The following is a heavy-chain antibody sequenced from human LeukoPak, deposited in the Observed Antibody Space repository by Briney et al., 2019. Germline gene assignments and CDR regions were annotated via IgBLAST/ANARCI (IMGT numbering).Heavy chain of an antibody. CDR2: ISSSSSYI. J-gene: IGHJ4*02. CDR3: ARAARGGIDY. V-gene: IGHV3-21*01. Sequence: SGGSLRLSCAASGFTFSSYSMNWVRQAPGKGLEWVSSISSSSSYIYYADSVKGRFTISRDNAKNSLNLQMNSLRAEDTAVYYCARAARGGIDYWGQGTLVTVSS. D-gene: IGHD3-16*01. CDR1: GFTFSSYS.